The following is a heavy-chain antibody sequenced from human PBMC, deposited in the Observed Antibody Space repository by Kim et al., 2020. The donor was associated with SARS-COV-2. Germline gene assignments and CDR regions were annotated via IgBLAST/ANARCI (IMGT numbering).Heavy chain of an antibody. J-gene: IGHJ5*02. CDR1: GFTFSSYG. D-gene: IGHD5-18*01. Sequence: GGSLRLFCAASGFTFSSYGMHRVRQAPGKGLEWVAVISYDGSNKYYADSVKGRFTISRDNSKNTLYLQMNSLRAEDTAVYYCAKDSGYSYGYSWFDPWG. V-gene: IGHV3-30*18. CDR3: AKDSGYSYGYSWFDP. CDR2: ISYDGSNK.